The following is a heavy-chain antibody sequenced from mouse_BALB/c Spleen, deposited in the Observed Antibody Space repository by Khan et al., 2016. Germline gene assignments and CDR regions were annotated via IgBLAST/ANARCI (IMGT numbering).Heavy chain of an antibody. CDR2: INTYTGEP. D-gene: IGHD1-1*02. Sequence: QIQLVQSGPELKKPGETVKISCKASGYTFTNYGMNWVKQAPGKGLKWMGWINTYTGEPTYADDFKGRFAFSLETSASTAYLQINNLKNEDTATYFCASRGIMAPDYWGQGTTLTVSS. J-gene: IGHJ2*01. CDR1: GYTFTNYG. V-gene: IGHV9-3-1*01. CDR3: ASRGIMAPDY.